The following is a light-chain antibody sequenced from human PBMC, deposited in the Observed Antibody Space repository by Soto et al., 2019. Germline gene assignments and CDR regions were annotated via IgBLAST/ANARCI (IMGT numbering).Light chain of an antibody. CDR3: QQYNNWLYT. Sequence: EIVLTQSPGTLSLSPGERATLSCRASQSVSSSYLAWYQQKPGQAPRLLIYGASSRATGIPDRFSGSGSGTDFTLTISRLEPKDFAVYYCQQYNNWLYTFGQGTKLEIK. CDR2: GAS. CDR1: QSVSSSY. J-gene: IGKJ2*01. V-gene: IGKV3-20*01.